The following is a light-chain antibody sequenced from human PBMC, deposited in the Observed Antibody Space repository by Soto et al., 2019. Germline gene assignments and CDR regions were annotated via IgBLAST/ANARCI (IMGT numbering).Light chain of an antibody. CDR3: QQYNSWPTWT. V-gene: IGKV3-15*01. CDR1: QSVSSN. CDR2: GAS. Sequence: EIVMTQSPATLSVSPGERATLSCRASQSVSSNLAWYQQIPGPAPRLLIYGASTRATGIPARFSGSGSGTEFTLTISSLQSEDFAVYYCQQYNSWPTWTFGQGTKVEIK. J-gene: IGKJ1*01.